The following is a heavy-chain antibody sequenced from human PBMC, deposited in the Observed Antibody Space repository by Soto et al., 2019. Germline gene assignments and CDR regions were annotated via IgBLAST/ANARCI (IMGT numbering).Heavy chain of an antibody. D-gene: IGHD3-22*01. CDR1: GFTFSSYA. CDR3: ARASSSGSYFFDY. V-gene: IGHV3-23*01. Sequence: EVQLLESGGGLVQPGGSLRLSCAASGFTFSSYAMSWVRQAPGKGLEWVSAISGSGGSTYYADSVKGRFTISRDNSKNTLYLQMNSLRAEDTAVYYCARASSSGSYFFDYWGQGTLVTVSS. CDR2: ISGSGGST. J-gene: IGHJ4*02.